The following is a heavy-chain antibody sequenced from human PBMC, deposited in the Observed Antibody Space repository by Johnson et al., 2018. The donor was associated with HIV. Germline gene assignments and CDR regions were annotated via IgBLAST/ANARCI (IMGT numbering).Heavy chain of an antibody. CDR2: IWYDGSNK. J-gene: IGHJ3*02. V-gene: IGHV3-30*04. D-gene: IGHD3-10*01. Sequence: QVQLVESGGGVVQPGRSLRLSCAASGFTFSSYTIYWVRQAPGKWLEWVAVIWYDGSNKYYADSVKGRFTISRDNSKNTLYLQMNSLRAEDTAVYYCASTGSGSGDAFDIWGQGTMVTVSS. CDR3: ASTGSGSGDAFDI. CDR1: GFTFSSYT.